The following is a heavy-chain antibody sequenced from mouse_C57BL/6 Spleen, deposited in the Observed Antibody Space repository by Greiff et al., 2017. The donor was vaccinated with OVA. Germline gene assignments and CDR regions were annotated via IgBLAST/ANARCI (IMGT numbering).Heavy chain of an antibody. V-gene: IGHV1-7*01. CDR3: APTGGSSPAWFAY. Sequence: VQVVESGAELAKPGASVKLSCKASGYTFTSYWMHWVKQRPGQGLEWIGYINPSSGYTKYNQKFKDKATLTADKSSSTAYMQLSSLTYEDSAVXYCAPTGGSSPAWFAYWGQGTLVTVSA. CDR1: GYTFTSYW. D-gene: IGHD1-1*01. J-gene: IGHJ3*01. CDR2: INPSSGYT.